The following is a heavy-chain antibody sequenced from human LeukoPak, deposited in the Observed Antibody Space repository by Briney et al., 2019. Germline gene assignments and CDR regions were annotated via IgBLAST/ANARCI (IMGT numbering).Heavy chain of an antibody. CDR3: ASLVYCSGGSCLFDYSDY. D-gene: IGHD2-15*01. CDR2: IYHSGTT. CDR1: GYSISSGYY. Sequence: PSETLSLTCTVSGYSISSGYYWGWIRQPPGKGLEWIGTIYHSGTTYYNPSLKSRVTISVDTSKNQFSLKLSSVTAADTAVYYCASLVYCSGGSCLFDYSDYWGQGTLVTVSS. V-gene: IGHV4-38-2*02. J-gene: IGHJ4*02.